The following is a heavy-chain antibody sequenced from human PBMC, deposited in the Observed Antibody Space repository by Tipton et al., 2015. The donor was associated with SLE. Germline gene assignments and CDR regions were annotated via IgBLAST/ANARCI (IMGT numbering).Heavy chain of an antibody. CDR2: IYYSGST. CDR3: ARDCGGGDCDDYYYGMDV. V-gene: IGHV4-31*03. D-gene: IGHD2-21*01. Sequence: LRLSCTVSGCSISSGGYYWSWIRQHPGKGLEWIGYIYYSGSTYYNPSLKSRVTISVDTSKNQFSLKLSSVTAADTAVYYCARDCGGGDCDDYYYGMDVWGQGTTVTVSS. J-gene: IGHJ6*02. CDR1: GCSISSGGYY.